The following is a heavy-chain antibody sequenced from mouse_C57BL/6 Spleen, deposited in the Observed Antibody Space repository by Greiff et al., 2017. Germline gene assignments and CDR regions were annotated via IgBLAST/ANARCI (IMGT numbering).Heavy chain of an antibody. V-gene: IGHV2-2*01. Sequence: QVQLKQSGPGLVQPSQSLSISCTVSGFSLTSYGVHWVRQSPGKGLEWLGVIWSGGSTDYNAAFISRLSTSTDNSKSQVFFKMNRLQADDTAIYYCARGKAQATFDYWGQGTTLTVSS. D-gene: IGHD3-2*02. J-gene: IGHJ2*01. CDR1: GFSLTSYG. CDR2: IWSGGST. CDR3: ARGKAQATFDY.